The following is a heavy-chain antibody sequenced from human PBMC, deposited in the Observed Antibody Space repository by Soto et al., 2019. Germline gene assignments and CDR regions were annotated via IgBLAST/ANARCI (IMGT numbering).Heavy chain of an antibody. Sequence: EVQLVESGGGLVQWGGSLRLSCAASGFTFSGYSVNWVRQAPGKGLEWVSYISSGSKTIYYPDSVKGRFTVSRDHARNSQYLQMNSLRDEDTAVYYCAREDILGARSFDYWGQGTLVTVSS. J-gene: IGHJ4*02. V-gene: IGHV3-48*02. CDR1: GFTFSGYS. CDR2: ISSGSKTI. D-gene: IGHD1-26*01. CDR3: AREDILGARSFDY.